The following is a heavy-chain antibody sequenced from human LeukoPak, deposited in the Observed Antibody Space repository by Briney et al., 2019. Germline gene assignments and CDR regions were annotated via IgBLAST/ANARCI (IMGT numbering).Heavy chain of an antibody. D-gene: IGHD1-26*01. CDR3: ARSRGSYPNDAFDI. Sequence: ASVKVSCKASGYTFTGYYMRCVREAPGQGLGWMGGNNPNSGGTNYAQKFQGRVTMTRDTSISTAYMELSRLRSDDTAVYYCARSRGSYPNDAFDIWGQGTMVTVSS. CDR2: NNPNSGGT. J-gene: IGHJ3*02. V-gene: IGHV1-2*02. CDR1: GYTFTGYY.